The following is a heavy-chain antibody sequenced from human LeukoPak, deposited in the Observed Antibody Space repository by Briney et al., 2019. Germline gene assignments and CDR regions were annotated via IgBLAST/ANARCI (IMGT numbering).Heavy chain of an antibody. CDR3: ARDRHGDYYYYYYYMDV. CDR2: IYDSGST. CDR1: GGSISSSSYY. J-gene: IGHJ6*03. D-gene: IGHD4-17*01. V-gene: IGHV4-30-4*01. Sequence: SETLSLTCTVSGGSISSSSYYWGWIRQPPAKGLEWIGYIYDSGSTFYNPSLKSRLTMSADTSKNQFSLKLSSVTAADTAVYYCARDRHGDYYYYYYYMDVWGKGTTVTVSS.